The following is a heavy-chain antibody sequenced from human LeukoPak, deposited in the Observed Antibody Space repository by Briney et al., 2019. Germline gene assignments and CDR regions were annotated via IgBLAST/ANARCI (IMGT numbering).Heavy chain of an antibody. Sequence: GGSLRLSCAASRFTFSSYWMHWVRQAPGKGLVWVSRINSDGSSTSYADSVKGRFTISRDNAKNTLYLQMNSLRAEDTAVYYCARDRIGLSGYHDYWGQGTLVTVSS. CDR1: RFTFSSYW. D-gene: IGHD6-25*01. CDR3: ARDRIGLSGYHDY. CDR2: INSDGSST. V-gene: IGHV3-74*01. J-gene: IGHJ4*02.